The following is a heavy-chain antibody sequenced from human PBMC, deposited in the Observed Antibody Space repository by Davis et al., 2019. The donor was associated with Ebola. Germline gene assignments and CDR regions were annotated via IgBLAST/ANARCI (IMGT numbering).Heavy chain of an antibody. CDR3: AKDNWIAAGPKVGAGGMDV. D-gene: IGHD6-13*01. J-gene: IGHJ6*02. CDR1: GFTLSSYG. V-gene: IGHV3-30*18. Sequence: PGGSLRLSCAASGFTLSSYGIHWVRQAPGKGLEWVAVLSHDGSHRNYSDSVKGRFTISRNDSKNTLYLQMIRLSAEDTAVYYCAKDNWIAAGPKVGAGGMDVWGQGTTVTVSS. CDR2: LSHDGSHR.